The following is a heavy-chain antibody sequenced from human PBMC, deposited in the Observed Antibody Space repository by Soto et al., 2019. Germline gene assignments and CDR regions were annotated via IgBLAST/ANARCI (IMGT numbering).Heavy chain of an antibody. J-gene: IGHJ4*02. D-gene: IGHD4-17*01. CDR2: IYYSGST. CDR1: GGSISSYY. CDR3: ARVRDLYGVGFDY. V-gene: IGHV4-59*01. Sequence: PSETLSLTCTVSGGSISSYYWSWIRQPPGKGLEWIGYIYYSGSTNYNPSLKSRVTISVDTSKNQFSLKLSSVTAADTAVYYCARVRDLYGVGFDYWGQGTLLTVSS.